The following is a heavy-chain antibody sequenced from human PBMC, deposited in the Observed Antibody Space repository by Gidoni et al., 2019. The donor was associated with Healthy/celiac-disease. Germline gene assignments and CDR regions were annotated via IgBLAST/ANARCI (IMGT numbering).Heavy chain of an antibody. J-gene: IGHJ4*01. V-gene: IGHV1-2*02. Sequence: QVQLVQSGAAVKKPGASVKVSCKATGSTFTGYYMHWVRQAPGQGLEWMGWINPNSGGTNYAQKFQGRVTMTRDTSISTAYMELSRLRSDDTAVYYCARDAYYDSSGGDYWGHGTLVTVSS. CDR2: INPNSGGT. CDR3: ARDAYYDSSGGDY. D-gene: IGHD3-22*01. CDR1: GSTFTGYY.